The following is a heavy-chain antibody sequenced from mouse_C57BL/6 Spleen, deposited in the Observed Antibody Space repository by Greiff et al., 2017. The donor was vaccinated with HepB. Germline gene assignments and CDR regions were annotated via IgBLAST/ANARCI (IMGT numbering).Heavy chain of an antibody. D-gene: IGHD1-1*01. Sequence: QVQLKQPGAELVKPGASVKMSCKASGYTFTSYWITWVKQRPGQGLEWIGDIYPGSGSTNYNEKFKSKATLTVDTSSSTAYMQLSSLTSEDSAVYYCARSPSHYYGSSSNYWYFDVWGTGTTVTVSS. J-gene: IGHJ1*03. CDR3: ARSPSHYYGSSSNYWYFDV. CDR1: GYTFTSYW. CDR2: IYPGSGST. V-gene: IGHV1-55*01.